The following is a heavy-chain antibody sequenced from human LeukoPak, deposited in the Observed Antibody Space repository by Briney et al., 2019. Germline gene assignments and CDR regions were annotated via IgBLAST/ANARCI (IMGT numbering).Heavy chain of an antibody. CDR3: AREANRVPGTMYFDY. CDR1: GFTFSSYA. Sequence: GGSLRLSCSASGFTFSSYAMHWVRQAPGKGLEYVSAISSNGGSTYYADSVKGRFTISRDNSKNTLYLQMSSLRAEDTAVYYCAREANRVPGTMYFDYWGQGTLVTVSS. CDR2: ISSNGGST. J-gene: IGHJ4*02. D-gene: IGHD2-2*01. V-gene: IGHV3-64D*06.